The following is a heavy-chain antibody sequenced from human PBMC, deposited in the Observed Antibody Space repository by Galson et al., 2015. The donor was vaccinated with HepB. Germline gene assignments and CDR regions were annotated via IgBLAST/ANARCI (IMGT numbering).Heavy chain of an antibody. CDR3: AKDSTDYYYGMDV. V-gene: IGHV3-9*01. Sequence: SLRLSCAASGFTFDDYGMHWVRQVPGKGLEWVSGISWNSGSIKYADSVKGRFTISRDNAKNSLYLQMNSLRAEDTALYYCAKDSTDYYYGMDVWGQGTTVTVS. J-gene: IGHJ6*02. CDR2: ISWNSGSI. CDR1: GFTFDDYG.